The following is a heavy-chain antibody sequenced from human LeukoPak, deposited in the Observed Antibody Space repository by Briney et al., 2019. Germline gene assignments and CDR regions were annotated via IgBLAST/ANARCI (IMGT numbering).Heavy chain of an antibody. CDR1: GFTFSNCN. CDR3: ARAPLYCGGGSCYLDY. D-gene: IGHD2-15*01. J-gene: IGHJ4*02. CDR2: ISSSSNYK. Sequence: PGGSLRLSCAASGFTFSNCNMNWVRQAPGKGLEWVSSISSSSNYKYYADSVKGRFTISRDNAKNSLDLQMNSLRGEDTAVYYCARAPLYCGGGSCYLDYWGQGSLVTVSS. V-gene: IGHV3-21*01.